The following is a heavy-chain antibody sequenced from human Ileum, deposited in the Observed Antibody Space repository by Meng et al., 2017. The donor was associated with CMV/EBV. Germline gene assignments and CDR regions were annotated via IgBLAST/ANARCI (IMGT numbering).Heavy chain of an antibody. Sequence: GSLRLSCAVYGGSFSGYYWSWIRQPPGKGLEWTGNIYYSGRTNYKPSLKSRVTISIDTSRNQFSLKVRSVTAADTAIYYCATWRSYGDAFDIWGPGTMVTVSS. V-gene: IGHV4-59*01. D-gene: IGHD3-16*01. CDR3: ATWRSYGDAFDI. CDR2: IYYSGRT. CDR1: GGSFSGYY. J-gene: IGHJ3*02.